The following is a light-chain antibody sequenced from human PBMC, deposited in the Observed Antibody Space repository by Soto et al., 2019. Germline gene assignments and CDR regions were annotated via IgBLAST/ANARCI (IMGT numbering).Light chain of an antibody. CDR2: MVS. CDR3: TSPTPGSLYV. J-gene: IGLJ1*01. V-gene: IGLV2-14*01. Sequence: QSALTQPASVSGSPGQSITISCTGTSSDVGNYNYVSWYQQYPGRVPKLLIYMVSNRPSGVSNRFSGSKSGNTASLTTSGLQAEDEADYFCTSPTPGSLYVFGTGTKVTDL. CDR1: SSDVGNYNY.